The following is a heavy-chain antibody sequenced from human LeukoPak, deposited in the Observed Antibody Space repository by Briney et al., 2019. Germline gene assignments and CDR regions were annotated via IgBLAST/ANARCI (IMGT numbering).Heavy chain of an antibody. CDR1: GYSISSGYY. V-gene: IGHV4-38-2*01. D-gene: IGHD2-21*02. J-gene: IGHJ4*02. Sequence: SETLSLTCAVSGYSISSGYYWGWIRPPPGKGLEWIGSIYHSGSTYYNPSLKSRVTISVDTSKNQFSLKLSSVTAADTAVYYCARTIGEVGTDYWGQGTLVTVSS. CDR3: ARTIGEVGTDY. CDR2: IYHSGST.